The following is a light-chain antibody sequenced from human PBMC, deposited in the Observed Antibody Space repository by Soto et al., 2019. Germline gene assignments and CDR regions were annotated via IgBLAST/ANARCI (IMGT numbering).Light chain of an antibody. CDR1: QSIVTY. J-gene: IGKJ1*01. Sequence: DIQMTQSPSSLSASVGDRVTITCRASQSIVTYLNWYLQKPGKAPKLLIYAASNLQSGVPSRFSGSGSGTEFTLTISSLQPEDFATYYCLQHKTYPWTFGQGTKVDIK. CDR3: LQHKTYPWT. CDR2: AAS. V-gene: IGKV1-17*01.